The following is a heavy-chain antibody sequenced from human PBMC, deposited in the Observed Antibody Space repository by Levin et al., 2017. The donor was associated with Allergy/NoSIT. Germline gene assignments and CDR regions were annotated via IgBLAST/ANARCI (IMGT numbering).Heavy chain of an antibody. V-gene: IGHV4-34*01. CDR1: GGSSGGFY. J-gene: IGHJ3*02. D-gene: IGHD3-9*01. Sequence: SQTLSLTCAVYGGSSGGFYWSWIRQPPGKGLEWIGDINHNGGTNYNPSLKSRVTMSVDTSTSQFSLRLSSVTAADTAVYYCARGLIEYPTYYDSLTEGAFDIWGQGTMVTVSS. CDR2: INHNGGT. CDR3: ARGLIEYPTYYDSLTEGAFDI.